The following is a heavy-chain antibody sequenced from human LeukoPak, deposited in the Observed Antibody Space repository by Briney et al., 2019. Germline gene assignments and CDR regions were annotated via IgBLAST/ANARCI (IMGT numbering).Heavy chain of an antibody. J-gene: IGHJ4*02. CDR1: GSTLTEFS. Sequence: ASVKVSCKVSGSTLTEFSIHWVRQAPGKGLEWMGGFVPEDDETVYAQSFQGRVTMTEDTSTDTAYMELSSLRSEDTAMYYCATIAPGDLFDSWGQGTLVTVSS. V-gene: IGHV1-24*01. CDR2: FVPEDDET. D-gene: IGHD7-27*01. CDR3: ATIAPGDLFDS.